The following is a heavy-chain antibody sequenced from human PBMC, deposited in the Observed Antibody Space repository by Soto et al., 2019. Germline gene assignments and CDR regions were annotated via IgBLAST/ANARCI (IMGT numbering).Heavy chain of an antibody. D-gene: IGHD4-4*01. CDR1: GGSISSTKW. J-gene: IGHJ6*02. CDR3: ATQTISYTWDV. CDR2: ISHSEGS. V-gene: IGHV4-4*02. Sequence: QVQLQESGPGLVKPSGTLSLTCAVSGGSISSTKWWTWVRQPPGKGLEWIAEISHSEGSNYNPSLNSRVAMSLDNSKIQFSLRLSSVTAADTAVYYCATQTISYTWDVWGQGTTVTVS.